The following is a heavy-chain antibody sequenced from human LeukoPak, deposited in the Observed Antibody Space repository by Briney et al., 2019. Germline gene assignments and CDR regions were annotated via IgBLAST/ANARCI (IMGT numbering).Heavy chain of an antibody. D-gene: IGHD2-2*02. V-gene: IGHV4-4*07. CDR2: IYTSGST. J-gene: IGHJ5*02. CDR1: GGSISSYY. CDR3: ARSTYCSSTSCYRQNNWFDP. Sequence: SETLSLTCTVSGGSISSYYWSWIRQPAGKGLEWIGRIYTSGSTNYNPSLKSRVTMSVDTSKNQFSLKLSSVTAADTAVYYCARSTYCSSTSCYRQNNWFDPWGQGTLVTVSS.